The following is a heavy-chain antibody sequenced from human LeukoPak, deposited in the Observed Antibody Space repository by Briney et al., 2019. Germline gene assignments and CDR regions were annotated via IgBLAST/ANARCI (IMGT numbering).Heavy chain of an antibody. CDR2: ISSSGDTK. J-gene: IGHJ2*01. CDR3: ARDHGPYWFFDV. V-gene: IGHV3-48*03. Sequence: GGSLRLSCAASGFTFSSYAMSWVRQAPGKGLECISSISSSGDTKYYADSVKGRFTISRDNAKSSLYLQINSLRAEDTAVYFCARDHGPYWFFDVWGRGALVTVSS. CDR1: GFTFSSYA.